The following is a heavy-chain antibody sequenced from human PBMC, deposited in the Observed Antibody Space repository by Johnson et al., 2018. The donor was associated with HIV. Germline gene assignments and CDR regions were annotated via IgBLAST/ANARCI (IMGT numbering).Heavy chain of an antibody. CDR1: GFTFSSYA. J-gene: IGHJ3*02. CDR3: AREGDAFDI. Sequence: QVQLVESGGGVVQPGRSLRLSCAASGFTFSSYAMHWVRQAPGKGLEWVAVISYDGSKKYYADSVKGRFTISRDNSKNTLYLQMNSLRAEDTAVYYCAREGDAFDIWGQGTMVTVSS. CDR2: ISYDGSKK. V-gene: IGHV3-30-3*01.